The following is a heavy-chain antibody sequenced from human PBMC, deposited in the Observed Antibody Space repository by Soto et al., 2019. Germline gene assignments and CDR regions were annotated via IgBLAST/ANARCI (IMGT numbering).Heavy chain of an antibody. CDR3: AMRDYGDYGGGDEYFQH. J-gene: IGHJ1*01. V-gene: IGHV4-59*08. Sequence: SETLSLTCTVSGCSISSYYWSWIRQPPGKGLEWIGYIYYSGSTNYNPSLKSRVTISVDTSKNQFSLRLSSVTAADTAVYYCAMRDYGDYGGGDEYFQHWGQGTLVTVS. CDR2: IYYSGST. D-gene: IGHD4-17*01. CDR1: GCSISSYY.